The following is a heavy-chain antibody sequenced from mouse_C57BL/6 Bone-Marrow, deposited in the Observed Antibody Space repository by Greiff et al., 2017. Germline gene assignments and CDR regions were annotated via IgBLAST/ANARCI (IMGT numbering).Heavy chain of an antibody. CDR3: TPPLYYGSSLFAY. CDR1: GFTFSNYW. Sequence: EVQLVESGGGLVQPGGSMKLSCVASGFTFSNYWMNWVRQSPEKGLEWVAQIRLKSDNYATHYAESVKGRFTISTDDSKSSVYLQMNNLRAEDTGIYYCTPPLYYGSSLFAYWGQGTLVTVSA. CDR2: IRLKSDNYAT. D-gene: IGHD1-1*01. V-gene: IGHV6-3*01. J-gene: IGHJ3*01.